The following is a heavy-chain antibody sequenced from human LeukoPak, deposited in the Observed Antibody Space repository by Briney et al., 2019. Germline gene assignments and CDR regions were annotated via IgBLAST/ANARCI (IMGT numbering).Heavy chain of an antibody. J-gene: IGHJ3*02. D-gene: IGHD5-24*01. CDR1: GYTFNTYG. CDR3: ARGGDGYTLGDAFDI. Sequence: GASVKVSCKASGYTFNTYGMNWVRQAPGQGLDGMGWINTNTGNPTYAQGFTGRFVFSWDTSVSTAYLQISSLKAEDTAVYYCARGGDGYTLGDAFDISGQATMVTVSS. CDR2: INTNTGNP. V-gene: IGHV7-4-1*02.